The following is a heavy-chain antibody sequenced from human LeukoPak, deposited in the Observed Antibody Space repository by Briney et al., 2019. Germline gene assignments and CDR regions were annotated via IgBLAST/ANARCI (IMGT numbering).Heavy chain of an antibody. CDR3: AKVYQGGFDY. J-gene: IGHJ4*02. V-gene: IGHV3-74*01. D-gene: IGHD2-2*01. CDR1: GFTFSSYW. Sequence: PGGSLRLSCAASGFTFSSYWMNWVRQAPGKGLVWVSRIASDGSSTTYADSVKGRFSISRDNAKNTLYLQMNSLRVEDTAVYYCAKVYQGGFDYWGQGTLVTVSS. CDR2: IASDGSST.